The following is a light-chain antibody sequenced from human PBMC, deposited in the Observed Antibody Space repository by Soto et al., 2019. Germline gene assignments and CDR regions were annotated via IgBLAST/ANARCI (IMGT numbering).Light chain of an antibody. CDR2: GAS. Sequence: IVLTQSPGTLSLSPGERATLSCKASQSVSSNFLAWYQRKPGQAPRLLIYGASYRATAIPYRFSGSGSGTDFPLTITRREPEAFAVYYCQQYSTSTPTFGQGTKVEI. J-gene: IGKJ1*01. V-gene: IGKV3-20*01. CDR1: QSVSSNF. CDR3: QQYSTSTPT.